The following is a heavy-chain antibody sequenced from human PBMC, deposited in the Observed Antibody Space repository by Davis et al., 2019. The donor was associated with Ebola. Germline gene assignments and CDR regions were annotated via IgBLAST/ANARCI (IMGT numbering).Heavy chain of an antibody. CDR1: GFTFSSYG. CDR3: AKDRKANGYSFRYYFDY. Sequence: PGGSLRLSCAASGFTFSSYGMHWVRQAPGKGLEWVAVISYDGSNKYYADSVKGRFTISRDNSENTLYLQMNSLRAEDTAVYYCAKDRKANGYSFRYYFDYWGQGTLVTVSS. J-gene: IGHJ4*02. V-gene: IGHV3-30*18. CDR2: ISYDGSNK. D-gene: IGHD5-18*01.